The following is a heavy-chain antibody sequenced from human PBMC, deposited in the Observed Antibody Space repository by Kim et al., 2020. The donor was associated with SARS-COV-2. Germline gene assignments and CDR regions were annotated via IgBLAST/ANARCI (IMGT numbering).Heavy chain of an antibody. D-gene: IGHD3-22*01. CDR2: IIPILGIA. V-gene: IGHV1-69*04. J-gene: IGHJ4*02. CDR3: ARDPLYDSSGSDAFC. CDR1: GGTFSSYA. Sequence: SVKVSCKASGGTFSSYAISWVRQPPGQGLEWMGRIIPILGIANYAQKFQGRVTITADKSTSTAYMEMSSLRSKDTAVYYCARDPLYDSSGSDAFCWGQGTLVTVSS.